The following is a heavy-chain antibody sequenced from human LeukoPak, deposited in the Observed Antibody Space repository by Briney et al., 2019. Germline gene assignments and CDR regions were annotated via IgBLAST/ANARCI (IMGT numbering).Heavy chain of an antibody. CDR2: MYYRGST. D-gene: IGHD6-19*01. J-gene: IGHJ4*02. Sequence: PSETLSLTCIVSGGSISGSDYYYWGWFRQPPGKGLEWIGSMYYRGSTYYNPSLESRVTMSLDTSKGQFSLQLASVTAADTAVYYCVQTTGWPGFDYWGQGILVTVSS. CDR3: VQTTGWPGFDY. CDR1: GGSISGSDYYY. V-gene: IGHV4-39*01.